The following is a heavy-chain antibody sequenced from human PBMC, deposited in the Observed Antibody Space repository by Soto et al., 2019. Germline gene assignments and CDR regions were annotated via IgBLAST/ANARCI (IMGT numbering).Heavy chain of an antibody. CDR3: ARAVAVPADFDY. D-gene: IGHD6-19*01. CDR2: ISAYNGNT. J-gene: IGHJ4*02. CDR1: GYTFTSYG. Sequence: GASVKVSCKASGYTFTSYGISCVRQAPGQGLEWMGWISAYNGNTKYAQKFQGRVTITRDTSASTAYMELSSLRSEDTAVYYCARAVAVPADFDYWGQGTLVTVSS. V-gene: IGHV1-18*01.